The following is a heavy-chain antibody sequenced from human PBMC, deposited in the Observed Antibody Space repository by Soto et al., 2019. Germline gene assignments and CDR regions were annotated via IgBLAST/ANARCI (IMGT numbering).Heavy chain of an antibody. CDR2: ISGSGGST. CDR3: AKDIVLMVYAIQFDY. D-gene: IGHD2-8*01. V-gene: IGHV3-23*01. J-gene: IGHJ4*02. Sequence: EVQLLESGGGLVQPGGSLRLSCAASGFTFSSYAMSWVRQAPGKGLEWVSAISGSGGSTYYAHSVKGRFTISRDNSKNTLYLQMNSLRAEDTAVYYCAKDIVLMVYAIQFDYWGQGTLVTVSS. CDR1: GFTFSSYA.